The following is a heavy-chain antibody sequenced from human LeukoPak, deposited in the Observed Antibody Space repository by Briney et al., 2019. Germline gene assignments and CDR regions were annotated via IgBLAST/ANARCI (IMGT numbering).Heavy chain of an antibody. D-gene: IGHD3-10*01. CDR2: INRSGST. CDR3: ARGFGAHAP. Sequence: SETLSLTCAVYGGSFSGYYWSWIRQPPGKGLEWIGEINRSGSTNYNPSLKSRVTISVDTSKNQFSLKLSSVTAADTAVYYCARGFGAHAPWGQGTLVTVSS. J-gene: IGHJ5*02. CDR1: GGSFSGYY. V-gene: IGHV4-34*01.